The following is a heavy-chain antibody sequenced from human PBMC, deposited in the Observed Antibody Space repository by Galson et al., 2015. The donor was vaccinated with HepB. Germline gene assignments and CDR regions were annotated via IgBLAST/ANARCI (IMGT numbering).Heavy chain of an antibody. Sequence: SVKVSCKASGYTFTGYYMHWVRQAPGQGLEWMGWINPNSGGTNYAQKFQGRVTMTRDTSISTAYMELSRLRSDDTAVYYCARTLPMITFGGVIVPGAWFDPWGQGTLVTVSS. CDR1: GYTFTGYY. V-gene: IGHV1-2*02. CDR2: INPNSGGT. J-gene: IGHJ5*02. CDR3: ARTLPMITFGGVIVPGAWFDP. D-gene: IGHD3-16*02.